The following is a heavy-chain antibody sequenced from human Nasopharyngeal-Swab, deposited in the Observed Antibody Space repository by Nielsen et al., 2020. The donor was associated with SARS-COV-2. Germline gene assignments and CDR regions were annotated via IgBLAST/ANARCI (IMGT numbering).Heavy chain of an antibody. CDR1: GGSISSSSYY. CDR2: IYYSGST. CDR3: ARHIAGDSSGWYDGDDAFDI. D-gene: IGHD6-19*01. J-gene: IGHJ3*02. V-gene: IGHV4-61*05. Sequence: SETLSLTCTVSGGSISSSSYYWSWIRQPPGKGLEWIGYIYYSGSTNYNPSLKSRVTISVDTSKNQFSLKLSSVTAADTAVYYCARHIAGDSSGWYDGDDAFDIWGQGTMVTVSS.